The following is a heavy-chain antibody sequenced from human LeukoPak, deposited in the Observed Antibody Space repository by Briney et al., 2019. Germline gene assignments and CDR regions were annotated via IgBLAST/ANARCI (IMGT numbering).Heavy chain of an antibody. CDR2: IYTSGST. J-gene: IGHJ4*02. Sequence: PSETLSLTCTVSGGSISSYYWSWIRQPAGKGLEWIGRIYTSGSTNHNPSLKSRVTMSVDTSKNQFSLKLSSVTAADTAVYYCARESRGSTYYDILTGYSGGWNFDYWGQGTLVTVSS. CDR1: GGSISSYY. D-gene: IGHD3-9*01. CDR3: ARESRGSTYYDILTGYSGGWNFDY. V-gene: IGHV4-4*07.